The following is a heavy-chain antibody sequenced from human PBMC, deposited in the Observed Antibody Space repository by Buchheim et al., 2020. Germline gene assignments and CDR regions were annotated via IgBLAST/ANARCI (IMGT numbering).Heavy chain of an antibody. V-gene: IGHV3-30*18. J-gene: IGHJ6*02. Sequence: QVQLVESGGGVVQPGRSLRLSCAASGFTFSSYGMHWVRQAPGKGLECVAVISYDGSNKYYADSVKGRFTISRDNSKNTLYLQMNSLRAEDTAVYYCAKVMDPRYYYYYGMDVWGQGTT. D-gene: IGHD3-10*01. CDR3: AKVMDPRYYYYYGMDV. CDR2: ISYDGSNK. CDR1: GFTFSSYG.